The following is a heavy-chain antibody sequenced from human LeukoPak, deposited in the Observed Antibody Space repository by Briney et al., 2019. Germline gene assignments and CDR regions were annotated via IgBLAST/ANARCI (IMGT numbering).Heavy chain of an antibody. Sequence: ASVTVSCKASGYTFTSYDINWVRQAPGQGLEWMGWINPDSGGTNYAQKFQGRVTMTRDTSISTAYMELSRLRSDDTAVYYCARMNYYDSSGTYYYYGMDVRGQGTTVTVSS. J-gene: IGHJ6*02. CDR3: ARMNYYDSSGTYYYYGMDV. D-gene: IGHD3-22*01. CDR2: INPDSGGT. CDR1: GYTFTSYD. V-gene: IGHV1-2*02.